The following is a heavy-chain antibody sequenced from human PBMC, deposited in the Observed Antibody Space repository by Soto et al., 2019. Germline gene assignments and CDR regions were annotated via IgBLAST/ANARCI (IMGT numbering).Heavy chain of an antibody. CDR2: IIPIFGTA. D-gene: IGHD4-17*01. CDR3: ARDHHYGDYVRLWFDP. Sequence: ASVKVSCKASGGTFSSYAISWVRQAPGQGLEWMGGIIPIFGTANYAQKFQGRVTITADESTSTAYMELSSLRSEDTAVYYCARDHHYGDYVRLWFDPWGQGTLVTVSS. CDR1: GGTFSSYA. V-gene: IGHV1-69*13. J-gene: IGHJ5*02.